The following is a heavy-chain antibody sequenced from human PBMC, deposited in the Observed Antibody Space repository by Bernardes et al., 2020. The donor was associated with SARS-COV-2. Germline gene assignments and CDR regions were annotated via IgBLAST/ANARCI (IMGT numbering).Heavy chain of an antibody. D-gene: IGHD1-26*01. CDR2: ISYDGSNK. CDR1: GFTFSNYG. V-gene: IGHV3-30*18. J-gene: IGHJ2*01. CDR3: AKDLNRETWWYFDL. Sequence: GGSLRLSCAASGFTFSNYGMHWVRQAPGKGLEWVAVISYDGSNKYYADSVKGRFTISRGFSQNTLYLQMNSLRAEDTAVYYCAKDLNRETWWYFDLWGRGTLVTVSS.